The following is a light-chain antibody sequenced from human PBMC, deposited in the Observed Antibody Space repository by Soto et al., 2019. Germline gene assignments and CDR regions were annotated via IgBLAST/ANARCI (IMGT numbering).Light chain of an antibody. CDR1: SSDVGGYNY. Sequence: QSVLTQPASVSGSPGQSITISCTGTSSDVGGYNYVSWYQQHPGKAPKLMIYDVSNRPSGVSNRFSGSKSGNTASLTISGLQAEDEADYYCSSYTSSSTHLFGGGTKLTAL. J-gene: IGLJ2*01. CDR3: SSYTSSSTHL. CDR2: DVS. V-gene: IGLV2-14*01.